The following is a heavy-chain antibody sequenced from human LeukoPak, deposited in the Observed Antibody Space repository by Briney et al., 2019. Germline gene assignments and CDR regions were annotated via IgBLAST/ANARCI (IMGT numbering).Heavy chain of an antibody. V-gene: IGHV3-23*01. CDR1: GFTFSNYA. CDR2: ITSGGST. D-gene: IGHD5-18*01. J-gene: IGHJ4*02. CDR3: AKGRGYSYGFIYLDY. Sequence: PGGSLRLSCAASGFTFSNYAMTWVRQAPGKGLEWVSSITSGGSTSYADSVKGRFTISRDNSKNTLFLQMNSLRGEDTAAYYCAKGRGYSYGFIYLDYWGQGTLVTVSS.